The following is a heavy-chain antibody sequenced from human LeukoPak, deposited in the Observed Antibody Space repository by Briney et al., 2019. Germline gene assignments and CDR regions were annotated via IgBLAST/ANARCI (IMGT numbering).Heavy chain of an antibody. V-gene: IGHV4-39*01. CDR2: IYYSGST. J-gene: IGHJ4*02. Sequence: SETLSLTCTGSGGSISSSSYYRGWIRQPPGKGLEWIGSIYYSGSTYYNSSLQSRITISIDTSKNQFSLKLTSVTAADTAVYYCASDRSGLSFCFWGQGTLVTVSS. CDR3: ASDRSGLSFCF. D-gene: IGHD3-22*01. CDR1: GGSISSSSYY.